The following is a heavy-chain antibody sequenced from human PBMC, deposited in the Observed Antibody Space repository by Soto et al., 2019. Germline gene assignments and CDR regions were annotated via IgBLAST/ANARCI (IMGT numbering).Heavy chain of an antibody. J-gene: IGHJ5*02. D-gene: IGHD5-12*01. V-gene: IGHV4-30-4*01. CDR3: VSDQYSGYDFAL. CDR1: GSSISDGSYY. CDR2: IPSRGRP. Sequence: PSATLSRTCSFSGSSISDGSYYWSWVRQPPGKGLEWIGYIPSRGRPFYNPSLTSRGTISADSSKNQLSLQLTSVTAADTAVYYCVSDQYSGYDFALWGQGNLVTVSS.